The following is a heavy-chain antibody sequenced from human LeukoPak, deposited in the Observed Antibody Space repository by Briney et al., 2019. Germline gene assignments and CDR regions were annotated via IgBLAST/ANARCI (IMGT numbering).Heavy chain of an antibody. D-gene: IGHD4-17*01. CDR1: GFTFSDYY. J-gene: IGHJ5*02. Sequence: GGSLRLSCAASGFTFSDYYMSWIRQAPGKGLEWVSYISSSSSTIYYADSVKGRFTISRDNAKNSLYLQMNSLRAEDTAVYYCARDLGGDYGDYGNNWFDPWGQGTLVTVSS. V-gene: IGHV3-11*04. CDR3: ARDLGGDYGDYGNNWFDP. CDR2: ISSSSSTI.